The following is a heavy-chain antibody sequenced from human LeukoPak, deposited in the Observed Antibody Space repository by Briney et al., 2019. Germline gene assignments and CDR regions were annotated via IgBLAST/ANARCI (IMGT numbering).Heavy chain of an antibody. CDR1: GLTFSDYS. J-gene: IGHJ4*02. CDR2: ISAGGGST. Sequence: HPGGSLRLSCAASGLTFSDYSMTWVRQAPGKGLFWVSGISAGGGSTYYADSVKGWFTISRDNSRNTLYLQMNSLRAEDTAVYYCAKDAAGPEYWGQGTLVTVSS. CDR3: AKDAAGPEY. D-gene: IGHD6-13*01. V-gene: IGHV3-23*01.